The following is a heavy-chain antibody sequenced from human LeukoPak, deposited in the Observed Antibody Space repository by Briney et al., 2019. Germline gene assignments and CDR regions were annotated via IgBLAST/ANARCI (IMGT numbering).Heavy chain of an antibody. CDR1: GXSISSYY. Sequence: SQTLSLTCTVSGXSISSYYWSWIRQPPGKGLEWIGYIYYSGSTNYNPSLKSRVTISVETSKNQFSLKLSSVTAADTAVYYCARSPLTYYYDGGMDVWGQGTTVTVSS. J-gene: IGHJ6*02. CDR2: IYYSGST. CDR3: ARSPLTYYYDGGMDV. D-gene: IGHD3-22*01. V-gene: IGHV4-59*01.